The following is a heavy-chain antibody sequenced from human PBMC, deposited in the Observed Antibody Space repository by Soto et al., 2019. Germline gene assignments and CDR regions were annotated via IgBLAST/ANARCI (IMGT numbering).Heavy chain of an antibody. V-gene: IGHV3-21*01. CDR2: ISSSSSYI. Sequence: EVQLVESGGGLVKPGGSLRLSCAASGFTFSSDTMNWVRQAPGKGLEWVSSISSSSSYIYYADSVKGRFTISRDNANNALYLQINSLTAEVRAGYYFAIFGYTTEAHWGQGTLLTVAS. D-gene: IGHD5-12*01. CDR3: AIFGYTTEAH. J-gene: IGHJ4*02. CDR1: GFTFSSDT.